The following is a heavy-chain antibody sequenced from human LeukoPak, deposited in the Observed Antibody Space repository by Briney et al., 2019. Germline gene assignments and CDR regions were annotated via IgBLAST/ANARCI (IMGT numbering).Heavy chain of an antibody. Sequence: GGSLRLSCAASGFTFSSYTMTWVRQAPGKGREWVSGISGSGVSTYYADSVKGRFTISRDNSKDTLYRQMNSLRAEDTAVYYCAKDRDCTSTSCYFYFDYWGQGSPVTVSS. CDR1: GFTFSSYT. J-gene: IGHJ4*02. D-gene: IGHD2-2*01. V-gene: IGHV3-23*01. CDR3: AKDRDCTSTSCYFYFDY. CDR2: ISGSGVST.